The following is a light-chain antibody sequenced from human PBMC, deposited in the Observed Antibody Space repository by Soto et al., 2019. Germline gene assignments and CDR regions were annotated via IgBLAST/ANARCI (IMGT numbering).Light chain of an antibody. V-gene: IGLV2-8*01. CDR2: EIN. CDR3: SSFAGSNNVPYV. Sequence: QSALTQPPSASGSPGQSVTISCTGTSSDVGAYDYVSWYQQHPGKAPKLMIYEINKRPSGVPDRFSGSKSGNTASLTVSGLHAEDEADYYCSSFAGSNNVPYVFGTGTKLTVL. CDR1: SSDVGAYDY. J-gene: IGLJ1*01.